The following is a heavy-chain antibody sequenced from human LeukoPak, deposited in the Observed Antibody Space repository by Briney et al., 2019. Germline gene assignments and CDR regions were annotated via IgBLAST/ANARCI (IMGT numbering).Heavy chain of an antibody. CDR2: MYYGGST. Sequence: PSQTLSLTCTVSGGSISSNYYYWSWIRQPPGKGLEWIGYMYYGGSTYYNPSLQSRVTMSVDTSKNQFSLKLSSVTAADTAVCYXARARESTFGEISRPKXXXDYXGQGTLVTVSS. CDR1: GGSISSNYYY. J-gene: IGHJ4*02. CDR3: ARARESTFGEISRPKXXXDY. V-gene: IGHV4-30-4*08. D-gene: IGHD3-10*01.